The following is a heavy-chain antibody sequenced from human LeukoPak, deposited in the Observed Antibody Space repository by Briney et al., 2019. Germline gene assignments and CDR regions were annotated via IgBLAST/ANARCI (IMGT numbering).Heavy chain of an antibody. D-gene: IGHD3-10*01. CDR3: ATAITLRFDP. Sequence: GGSLRLSCAASGFTISSNYMNWVRQAPGKGLEGVSVIYSGGSTYSADSVQGTFTISTDNSKNTLYLQMNSLRAEDTAVYYCATAITLRFDPWGQGTLVTVSS. CDR1: GFTISSNY. J-gene: IGHJ5*02. CDR2: IYSGGST. V-gene: IGHV3-66*01.